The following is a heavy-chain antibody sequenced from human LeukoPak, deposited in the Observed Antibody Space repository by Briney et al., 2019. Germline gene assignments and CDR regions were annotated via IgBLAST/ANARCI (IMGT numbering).Heavy chain of an antibody. V-gene: IGHV4-38-2*02. D-gene: IGHD3-10*01. J-gene: IGHJ4*02. CDR2: IYYSGST. CDR1: NYSISSAYY. CDR3: ARTRYYYNSRSYGAPYYFDY. Sequence: SETLSLTCTVSNYSISSAYYWGWIRQPPGKGLEWIGSIYYSGSTYYNPSLKSRVTISVDTSKNQFSLKLSSVTAADTAVYYCARTRYYYNSRSYGAPYYFDYWGQGTLVTVSS.